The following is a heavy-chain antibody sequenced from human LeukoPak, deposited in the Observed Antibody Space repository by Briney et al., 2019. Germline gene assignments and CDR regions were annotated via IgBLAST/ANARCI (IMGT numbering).Heavy chain of an antibody. D-gene: IGHD1-26*01. J-gene: IGHJ4*01. CDR1: GFTFSSYG. CDR2: IRYDGSNK. CDR3: ARVAVGRYDFDY. Sequence: GGSLRLSCAASGFTFSSYGMHWVRQAPGKGLEWVAFIRYDGSNKYYADSVVGRITISRDNAKNTLYLQMNSLRDEDTAVYYCARVAVGRYDFDYWGRGTLVTVSS. V-gene: IGHV3-30*02.